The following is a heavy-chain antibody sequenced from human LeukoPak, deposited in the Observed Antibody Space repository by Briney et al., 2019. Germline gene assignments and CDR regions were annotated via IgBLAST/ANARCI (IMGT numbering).Heavy chain of an antibody. CDR3: ARYGIAAANSWVDY. V-gene: IGHV3-48*03. CDR2: ISFSGSTV. Sequence: LSGGSLRLSCAASGFTFSSYEMNWVRQAPGKGLEGVSYISFSGSTVYYSDSVQGRFTISRDNAKNSVYLQMNSLRAEDTAVYYCARYGIAAANSWVDYWGQGTLVTVSS. D-gene: IGHD6-25*01. J-gene: IGHJ4*02. CDR1: GFTFSSYE.